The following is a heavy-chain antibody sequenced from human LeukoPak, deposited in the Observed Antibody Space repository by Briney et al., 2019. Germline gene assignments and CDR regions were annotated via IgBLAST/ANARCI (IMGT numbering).Heavy chain of an antibody. V-gene: IGHV4-30-4*01. CDR1: GGSVGSDDYY. CDR2: IYYNGNT. J-gene: IGHJ4*02. Sequence: SETLSLTCTVSGGSVGSDDYYWNWIRQSPGKGLEWVGYIYYNGNTYYNPSLRSRVTISLDTFRNHFTLNLSSVTAADTAMYYCARGGLNSLLPYWGQGTLVAVSS. D-gene: IGHD2/OR15-2a*01. CDR3: ARGGLNSLLPY.